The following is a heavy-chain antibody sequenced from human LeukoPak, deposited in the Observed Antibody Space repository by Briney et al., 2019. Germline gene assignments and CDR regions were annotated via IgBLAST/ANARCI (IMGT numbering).Heavy chain of an antibody. D-gene: IGHD3-10*01. V-gene: IGHV7-4-1*02. CDR1: GYTFTSYA. Sequence: ASVKVSCKASGYTFTSYAMNWVRQAPGQGLEWMGWINTNTGNPTYAQGFTGRFVFSLDTSVSTAYLQISSLKAEDTAVYYCARGGPKLLWFGESPNWFDPWGQGTLVTVSS. CDR3: ARGGPKLLWFGESPNWFDP. CDR2: INTNTGNP. J-gene: IGHJ5*02.